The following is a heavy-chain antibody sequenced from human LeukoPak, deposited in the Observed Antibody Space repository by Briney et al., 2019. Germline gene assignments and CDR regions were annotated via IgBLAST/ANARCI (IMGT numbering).Heavy chain of an antibody. D-gene: IGHD3-9*01. J-gene: IGHJ6*03. Sequence: PSQTLSLTXTVSGGSISSGDYYWSWIRQPPGKGLEWIGYIYYSGSTYYNPSLKSRVTISVDTSKNQFSLKLSSVTAADTAVYYCARERGDIRYPEQYYMDVWGKGTTVTVSS. CDR1: GGSISSGDYY. V-gene: IGHV4-30-4*08. CDR2: IYYSGST. CDR3: ARERGDIRYPEQYYMDV.